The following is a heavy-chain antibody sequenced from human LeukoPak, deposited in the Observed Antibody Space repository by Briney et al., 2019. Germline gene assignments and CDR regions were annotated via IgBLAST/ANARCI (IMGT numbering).Heavy chain of an antibody. CDR3: ARDPTPFYCSSTSCYEPLDY. J-gene: IGHJ4*02. V-gene: IGHV3-48*04. D-gene: IGHD2-2*01. CDR1: GFTFSSYS. CDR2: ISSSSSTI. Sequence: GGSLRLSCAASGFTFSSYSMNWVRQAPGKGLEWVSYISSSSSTIYYADSVKGRFTISRDNAKNTLYLQMNSLRAEDTAVYYCARDPTPFYCSSTSCYEPLDYWGQGTLVTVSS.